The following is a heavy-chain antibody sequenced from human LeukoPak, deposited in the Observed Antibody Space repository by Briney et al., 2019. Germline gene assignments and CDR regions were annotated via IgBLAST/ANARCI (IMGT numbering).Heavy chain of an antibody. Sequence: GASVKVSCKASGYTFTSYGISWVRQAPGQGLEWMGWISAYNGNTNYAQKLQGRVTMTTDTSTSTAYMELRSLRSDDTAVYYCARELPSSGYYKGAFDIWGQGTMVTVSS. CDR3: ARELPSSGYYKGAFDI. J-gene: IGHJ3*02. CDR2: ISAYNGNT. V-gene: IGHV1-18*01. D-gene: IGHD3-22*01. CDR1: GYTFTSYG.